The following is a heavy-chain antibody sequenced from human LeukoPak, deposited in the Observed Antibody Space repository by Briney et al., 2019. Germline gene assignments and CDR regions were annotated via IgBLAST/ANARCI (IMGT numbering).Heavy chain of an antibody. J-gene: IGHJ5*02. Sequence: SQTLSLTCTVSGGPISSGGYYWSWIRQHPGKGLEWIGYIYYSGSTYYNPSLKSRVTISVDTSKNQFSLKLSSVTAADTAVYYCAGSPDKYSGYDFSWFDPWGQGTLVTVSS. D-gene: IGHD5-12*01. CDR1: GGPISSGGYY. CDR2: IYYSGST. CDR3: AGSPDKYSGYDFSWFDP. V-gene: IGHV4-31*03.